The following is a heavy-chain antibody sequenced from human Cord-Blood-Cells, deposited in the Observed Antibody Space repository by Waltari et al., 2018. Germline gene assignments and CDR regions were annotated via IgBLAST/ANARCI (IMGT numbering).Heavy chain of an antibody. J-gene: IGHJ4*02. D-gene: IGHD3-22*01. Sequence: EVQLVESGGGLVKPGGSPRLSCAASGFTFSSSSMTWVRQAPGKGLEWVSSISSSSSYIYYADSVKGRFTISRDNAKNSLYLQMNSLRAEDTAVYYCARDSGYYYFDYWGQGTLVTVSS. CDR1: GFTFSSSS. CDR3: ARDSGYYYFDY. V-gene: IGHV3-21*01. CDR2: ISSSSSYI.